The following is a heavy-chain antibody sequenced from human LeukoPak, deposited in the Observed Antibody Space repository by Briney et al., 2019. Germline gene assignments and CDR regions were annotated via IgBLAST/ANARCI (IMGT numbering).Heavy chain of an antibody. CDR2: INHSGST. V-gene: IGHV4-34*01. J-gene: IGHJ4*02. CDR3: ASSACSSTSCPNHDY. CDR1: GGSFSGYY. Sequence: SETLSLTCAVYGGSFSGYYWSWIRQPPGKGLEWIGEINHSGSTNYNPSLKSRVTISVDTSKNQFSLKLSSVTAADTAVYYCASSACSSTSCPNHDYWGQGTLDTVSS. D-gene: IGHD2-2*01.